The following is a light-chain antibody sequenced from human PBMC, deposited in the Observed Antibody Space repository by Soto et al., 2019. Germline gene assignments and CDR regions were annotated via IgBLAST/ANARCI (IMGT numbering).Light chain of an antibody. J-gene: IGKJ5*01. CDR1: QSVSSSY. Sequence: EIVLTQSPGTLSLSPGERATLSCRASQSVSSSYLAWYQQKPGQAPRLLIYGESSRATGIPDRFSGSGSGTDFTLTISRLEPEDIAVYFCQQYSISPITFGQGTRLEIK. CDR2: GES. CDR3: QQYSISPIT. V-gene: IGKV3-20*01.